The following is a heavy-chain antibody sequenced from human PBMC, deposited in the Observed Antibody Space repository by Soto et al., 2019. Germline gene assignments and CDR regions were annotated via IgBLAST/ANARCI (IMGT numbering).Heavy chain of an antibody. CDR1: GASISSSY. Sequence: PSETLSLTCTVSGASISSSYWSWIRQSPGKGLEWIGYIFHTGRTSYNPSLKSRVSISMDTSKNQFSLNLDSVAAADTAVYFCARDFAYFDSWGQGTLVTVSS. V-gene: IGHV4-59*01. J-gene: IGHJ4*02. CDR2: IFHTGRT. D-gene: IGHD3-3*01. CDR3: ARDFAYFDS.